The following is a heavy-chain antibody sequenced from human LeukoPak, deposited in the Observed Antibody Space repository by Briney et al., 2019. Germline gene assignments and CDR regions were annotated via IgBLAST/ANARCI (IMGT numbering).Heavy chain of an antibody. D-gene: IGHD2-2*01. CDR2: IYYSGST. CDR3: AGVYCSSTSCYPRNNWFDP. V-gene: IGHV4-30-4*08. CDR1: GGSISSGDYY. J-gene: IGHJ5*02. Sequence: SQTLSLTCTVSGGSISSGDYYWSWIRQPPGKGLEWIGYIYYSGSTYYNPSLKSRVTISVDTSKNQFSLKLSSVTAADTAVYYCAGVYCSSTSCYPRNNWFDPWGQGTLVTVSS.